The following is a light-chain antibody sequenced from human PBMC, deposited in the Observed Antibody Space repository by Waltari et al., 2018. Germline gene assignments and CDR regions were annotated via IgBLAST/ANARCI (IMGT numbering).Light chain of an antibody. CDR1: ISNLGGNT. CDR2: SIN. J-gene: IGLJ2*01. V-gene: IGLV1-44*01. CDR3: AAWDDSLNAVV. Sequence: QSVLTQPPSASGTPGQGVTISCSGRISNLGGNTVNWYQQLPGAAPKLLMYSINQRPSGVPDRFSGSKSGTSASLAISGLQSEDEADYFCAAWDDSLNAVVFGGGTKLTVL.